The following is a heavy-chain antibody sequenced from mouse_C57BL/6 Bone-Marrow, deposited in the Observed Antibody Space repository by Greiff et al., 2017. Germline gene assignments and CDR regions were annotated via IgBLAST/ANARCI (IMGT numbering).Heavy chain of an antibody. V-gene: IGHV1-85*01. D-gene: IGHD1-1*01. CDR2: IYPRDGST. J-gene: IGHJ4*01. CDR3: ARFGSTYAMDY. Sequence: VKLQQSGPELVKPGASVKLSCKASGYTFTSYDINWVKQRPGQGLEWIGWIYPRDGSTKYNEKFKGKATLTVDTSSSTSYMEIHRLTSADSEVYVCARFGSTYAMDYWGQGTSVTVSS. CDR1: GYTFTSYD.